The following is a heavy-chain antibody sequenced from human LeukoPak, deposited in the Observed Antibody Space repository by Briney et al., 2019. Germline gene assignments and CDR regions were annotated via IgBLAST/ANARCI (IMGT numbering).Heavy chain of an antibody. CDR1: GFTFSSYS. J-gene: IGHJ5*02. CDR2: ISSSSSCT. V-gene: IGHV3-21*04. CDR3: ARDDVAGYSSSWDWFDP. D-gene: IGHD6-13*01. Sequence: GGSLRLSCAASGFTFSSYSMNWVRQAPGQGLEWVASISSSSSCTYYADSVKGRFTISRDNAKNTLYLQMNSLRAEDTAVYYCARDDVAGYSSSWDWFDPSGQGTLVTVSS.